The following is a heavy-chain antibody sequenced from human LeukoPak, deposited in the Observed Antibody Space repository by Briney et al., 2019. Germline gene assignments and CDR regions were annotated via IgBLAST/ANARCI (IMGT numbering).Heavy chain of an antibody. Sequence: GGLLRLSCAASGFTFSDFWMHCVRQAAGKGLVWVSRIGSDGNSINYEDSVKGRFTISRDNAKNTLYLQMNSLRAEDTAVYYCARDPSSSWPDYWGQGTLVTVSS. CDR3: ARDPSSSWPDY. D-gene: IGHD6-13*01. CDR2: IGSDGNSI. V-gene: IGHV3-74*01. CDR1: GFTFSDFW. J-gene: IGHJ4*02.